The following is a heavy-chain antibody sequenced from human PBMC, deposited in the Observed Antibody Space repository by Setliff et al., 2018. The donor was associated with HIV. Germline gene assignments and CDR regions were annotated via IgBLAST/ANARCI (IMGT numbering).Heavy chain of an antibody. J-gene: IGHJ4*02. Sequence: SETLSLTCAVYGGSFSGYYWSWIRQPPGKGLEWIGEINHGGSTNYNMSLWSRVTISLDASRNQFSLELISVTAADTAVYYCAGGPGTTSIDYWAQGTLVTVLL. CDR1: GGSFSGYY. CDR2: INHGGST. V-gene: IGHV4-34*01. D-gene: IGHD1-26*01. CDR3: AGGPGTTSIDY.